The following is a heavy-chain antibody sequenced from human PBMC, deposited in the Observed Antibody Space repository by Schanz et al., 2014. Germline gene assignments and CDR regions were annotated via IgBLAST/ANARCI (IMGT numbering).Heavy chain of an antibody. J-gene: IGHJ4*02. V-gene: IGHV3-21*06. CDR1: EFTFSSYN. D-gene: IGHD3-10*01. Sequence: EVQLVESGGGLVKPGGSLRLSCEASEFTFSSYNMNWVRQAPGKGLEWVSSISSSGSYIHYADSVKGRFTISRDNAKNSMYLHMKSLRGEDTAVYYCARDNYYGSGSCAYWGQGTLVTVSS. CDR3: ARDNYYGSGSCAY. CDR2: ISSSGSYI.